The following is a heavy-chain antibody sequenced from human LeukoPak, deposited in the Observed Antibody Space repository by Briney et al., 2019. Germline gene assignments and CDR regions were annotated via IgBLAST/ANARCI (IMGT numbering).Heavy chain of an antibody. CDR3: ARVVIRGYYYYYMDV. V-gene: IGHV1-8*03. J-gene: IGHJ6*03. CDR1: GYTFTSYD. D-gene: IGHD3-10*01. CDR2: MNPNSGNT. Sequence: ASVKVSCKASGYTFTSYDINWVRQATGQGLEWMGWMNPNSGNTGYAQKFQGGVTITRNTSISTAYMELSSLRSEDTAVYYCARVVIRGYYYYYMDVWGKGTTVTVSS.